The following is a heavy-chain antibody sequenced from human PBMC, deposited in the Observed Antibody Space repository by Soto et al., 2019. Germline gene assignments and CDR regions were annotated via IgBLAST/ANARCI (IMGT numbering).Heavy chain of an antibody. CDR3: AIIPSSWNGASAFEL. Sequence: QVQLVESGGGVVQPGRSLRLSCAASGFTLSSYGMHWVRQAPGKGLEWVEVISYDGSNKYYADSVKGRFTIARDNSKNALYLQMNSLSAEDTAVYYCAIIPSSWNGASAFELWGQGTLVTVSS. CDR1: GFTLSSYG. D-gene: IGHD1-1*01. V-gene: IGHV3-30*03. CDR2: ISYDGSNK. J-gene: IGHJ3*01.